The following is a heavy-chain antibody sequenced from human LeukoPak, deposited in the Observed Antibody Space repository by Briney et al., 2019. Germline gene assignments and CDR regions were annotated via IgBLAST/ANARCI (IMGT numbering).Heavy chain of an antibody. J-gene: IGHJ4*02. V-gene: IGHV3-7*01. CDR1: GFTFSDYW. Sequence: GGSLRLTCVASGFTFSDYWMSWVRQAPGMGLEWVANIETDGDEKNYVDSVKGRFTISRDNARNSLYLQMSSLRVEDTAVYYCARDIPSGFYTPDYWGRGTLVTVSS. D-gene: IGHD5-12*01. CDR3: ARDIPSGFYTPDY. CDR2: IETDGDEK.